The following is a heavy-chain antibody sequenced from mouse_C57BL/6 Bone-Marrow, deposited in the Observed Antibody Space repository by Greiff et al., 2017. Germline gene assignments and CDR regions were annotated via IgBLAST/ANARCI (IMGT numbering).Heavy chain of an antibody. CDR1: GYTFTGYW. V-gene: IGHV1-9*01. Sequence: SGAELMKPGASVKLSCKATGYTFTGYWIEWVKQRPGHGLEWIGEIFPGSGSTNYNEQFKGKATFTADTSSNTAYLQRSSLTTEHPAIYYGARPNYYYGSSYTWFAYWGQGTLVTVSA. J-gene: IGHJ3*01. CDR3: ARPNYYYGSSYTWFAY. CDR2: IFPGSGST. D-gene: IGHD1-1*01.